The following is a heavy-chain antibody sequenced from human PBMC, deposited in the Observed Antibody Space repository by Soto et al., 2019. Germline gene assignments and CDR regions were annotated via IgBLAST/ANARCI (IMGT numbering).Heavy chain of an antibody. Sequence: ASVKVSCKASGYIFTSWRITWVRQARGQGLEYMGWINPYNGKTNYAQKFQGRVTMTTDTSTNTAYMELGSLRSDDTALYYCARESGGLDPWGQGTLVTV. J-gene: IGHJ5*02. V-gene: IGHV1-18*01. CDR1: GYIFTSWR. CDR2: INPYNGKT. CDR3: ARESGGLDP.